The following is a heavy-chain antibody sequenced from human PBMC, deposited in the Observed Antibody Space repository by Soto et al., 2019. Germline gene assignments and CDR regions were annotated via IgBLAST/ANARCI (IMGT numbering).Heavy chain of an antibody. CDR3: ARDSSSWFRETFFDY. Sequence: PSETLSLTCTVSGGSISSYYWSWIRQPPGKGLEWIGYIYYSGSTNYNPSLKSRVTISVDTSKNQFSLKLSSVTAADTAVYYCARDSSSWFRETFFDYWGQGTLVTVSS. CDR2: IYYSGST. J-gene: IGHJ4*02. D-gene: IGHD6-13*01. CDR1: GGSISSYY. V-gene: IGHV4-59*01.